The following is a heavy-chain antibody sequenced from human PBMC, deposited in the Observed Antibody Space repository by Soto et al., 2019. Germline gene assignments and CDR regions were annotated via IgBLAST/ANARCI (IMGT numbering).Heavy chain of an antibody. D-gene: IGHD6-19*01. CDR2: ISYDGTYK. CDR3: ARDRRGSSGWYGGGDY. V-gene: IGHV3-30*04. Sequence: QVQVVESGGGVVQPGRSLRLSCAAFVFTFENYPMHWVRQAPGKGLEWVAVISYDGTYKYYADSVEGRFTISRDNSKNTLYLQMNSLRTEDTAVYFCARDRRGSSGWYGGGDYWGQGTLVTVSS. J-gene: IGHJ4*02. CDR1: VFTFENYP.